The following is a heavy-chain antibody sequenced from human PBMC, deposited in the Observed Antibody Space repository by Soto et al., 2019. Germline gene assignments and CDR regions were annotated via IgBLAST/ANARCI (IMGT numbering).Heavy chain of an antibody. J-gene: IGHJ6*02. V-gene: IGHV1-18*01. CDR3: ARTGYYYDSSGYNTLGYYGMDV. Sequence: ASVKVSCKASGYTFTSYGISWVRQAPGQGLEWMGWISAYNGNTNYAQKLQGRVTMTTDTPTSTAYMELRSLRSDDTAVYYCARTGYYYDSSGYNTLGYYGMDVWGQGTTVTVSS. CDR2: ISAYNGNT. D-gene: IGHD3-22*01. CDR1: GYTFTSYG.